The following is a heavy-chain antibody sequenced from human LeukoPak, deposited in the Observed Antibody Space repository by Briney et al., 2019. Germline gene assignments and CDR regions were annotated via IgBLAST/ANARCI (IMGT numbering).Heavy chain of an antibody. J-gene: IGHJ6*03. CDR1: GFTFSSYG. Sequence: PVGTLRLSCAASGFTFSSYGMSWVRQAPGKGLEWVSAISGSGGSTYYADSVKGRFTISRDNSKNTLYLQMNSLRAEDTAVYYCAKLMTGSYYYYMDVRGKGTTVTISS. CDR2: ISGSGGST. CDR3: AKLMTGSYYYYMDV. V-gene: IGHV3-23*01. D-gene: IGHD3-9*01.